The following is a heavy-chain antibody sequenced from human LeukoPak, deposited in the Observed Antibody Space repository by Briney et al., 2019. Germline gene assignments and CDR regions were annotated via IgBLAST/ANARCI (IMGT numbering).Heavy chain of an antibody. J-gene: IGHJ5*02. D-gene: IGHD6-6*01. CDR3: ASEYSSSSGWFDH. Sequence: GASVKVSCKASGGTFISYTISWVRQAPGQGLEWMGRIIPILGIANYAQKFQGRVTITADKSTSKAYMELSSLRSEDTAVYYCASEYSSSSGWFDHWGQGTLVTVSS. CDR2: IIPILGIA. V-gene: IGHV1-69*02. CDR1: GGTFISYT.